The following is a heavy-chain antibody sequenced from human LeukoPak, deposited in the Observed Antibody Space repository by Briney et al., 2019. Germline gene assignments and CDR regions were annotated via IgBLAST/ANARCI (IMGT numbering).Heavy chain of an antibody. CDR3: ARDSRGGAAGFDY. Sequence: PSETLSLTCAVYGGSFSGYYWSWIRQPPGKGLEWIGEINHSGSTNYNPSLKSRVTISVDTSKNQFSLKLSSVTAADTAVYYCARDSRGGAAGFDYWGQGTLVTVSS. D-gene: IGHD6-13*01. CDR1: GGSFSGYY. CDR2: INHSGST. J-gene: IGHJ4*02. V-gene: IGHV4-34*01.